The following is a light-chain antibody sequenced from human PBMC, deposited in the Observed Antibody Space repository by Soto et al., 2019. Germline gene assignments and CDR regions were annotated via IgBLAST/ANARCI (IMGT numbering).Light chain of an antibody. CDR3: QQYGNSGIT. V-gene: IGKV3-20*01. J-gene: IGKJ5*01. CDR1: QSVSRY. Sequence: EIVLTQSPSTLSLSPGERATLSCRASQSVSRYLAWYQQKAGQAPRLLIYGTSTRATGIPDRFSGSGSGTDFALTISRLEPEDFAVYYCQQYGNSGITFGQGTRLEIK. CDR2: GTS.